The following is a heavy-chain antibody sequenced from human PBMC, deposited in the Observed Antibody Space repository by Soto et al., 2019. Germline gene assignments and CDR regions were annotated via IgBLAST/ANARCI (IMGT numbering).Heavy chain of an antibody. J-gene: IGHJ4*02. CDR2: IYWDDDK. D-gene: IGHD7-27*01. V-gene: IGHV2-5*02. Sequence: QITLKESGPTLVKPTQTLTLTCTFSGFSLSTSGVGVGWIRQPPGKALEWLALIYWDDDKRYSPSLRSRLTITKATSKNQVVRTMTNKDPVDTATYYCAHSLIPNWGSRGAFDYWGQGTLVTVSS. CDR3: AHSLIPNWGSRGAFDY. CDR1: GFSLSTSGVG.